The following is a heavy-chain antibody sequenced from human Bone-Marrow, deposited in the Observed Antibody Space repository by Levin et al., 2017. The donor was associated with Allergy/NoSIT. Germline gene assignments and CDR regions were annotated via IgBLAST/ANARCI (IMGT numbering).Heavy chain of an antibody. D-gene: IGHD2-15*01. CDR3: SRQRVAVAEYYFDS. CDR1: GDSVSSVSSY. CDR2: VHYSGTT. J-gene: IGHJ4*02. Sequence: SETLSLTCTVSGDSVSSVSSYWNWIRQTPGQGLEWIGYVHYSGTTNYNPSLRSRVTMSVDTSKNQFSLKLSSVNPADSALYYCSRQRVAVAEYYFDSWGQGTLVTVSS. V-gene: IGHV4-61*01.